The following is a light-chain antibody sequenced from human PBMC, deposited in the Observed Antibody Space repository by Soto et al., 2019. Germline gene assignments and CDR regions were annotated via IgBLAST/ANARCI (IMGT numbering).Light chain of an antibody. V-gene: IGLV2-11*01. CDR2: DVS. Sequence: QSVLTQPRSVSGSPGQSVTISCSGTSSDVGGYNYVSWYQQHPGKAPKLMIYDVSKRPSGVPDRFSGSKSGNTASLTISGLQAEDEADYYCCSYAGSYIHYVFATGTKVTVL. CDR1: SSDVGGYNY. J-gene: IGLJ1*01. CDR3: CSYAGSYIHYV.